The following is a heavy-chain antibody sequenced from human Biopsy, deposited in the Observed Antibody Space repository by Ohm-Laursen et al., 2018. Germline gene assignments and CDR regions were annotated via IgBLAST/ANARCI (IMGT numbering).Heavy chain of an antibody. CDR1: GGSISGSS. J-gene: IGHJ3*02. CDR2: ISYSRDT. V-gene: IGHV4-59*08. CDR3: AKHGSGWTGDDAFHI. D-gene: IGHD6-19*01. Sequence: PSETLSLTCTVSGGSISGSSWSWIRQAPGKGLEWIGYISYSRDTNYNPSLKSRITISVDTSKNQFSLNRTSVTAADTAVYYCAKHGSGWTGDDAFHIWGQGTMVTVSS.